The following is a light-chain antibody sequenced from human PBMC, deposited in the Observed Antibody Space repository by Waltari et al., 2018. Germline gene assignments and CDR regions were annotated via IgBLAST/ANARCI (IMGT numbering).Light chain of an antibody. Sequence: QSALTQPASVSGSPGQSITISCTGTSSDVCGYNYVSWYQQHPGKAPKLMIYDVSNRPSGFSNRLSGAKSGNTASLTISGVQAEDEADYYSSSYTSSSTLVFGGGTKLTVL. CDR2: DVS. J-gene: IGLJ2*01. CDR1: SSDVCGYNY. V-gene: IGLV2-14*01. CDR3: SSYTSSSTLV.